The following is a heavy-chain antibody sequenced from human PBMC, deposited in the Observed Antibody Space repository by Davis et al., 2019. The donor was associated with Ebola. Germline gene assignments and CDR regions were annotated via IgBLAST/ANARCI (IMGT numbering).Heavy chain of an antibody. D-gene: IGHD1-26*01. CDR2: ISGSGGST. V-gene: IGHV3-23*01. CDR1: GFTFSSYA. Sequence: GESLKISCAASGFTFSSYAMSWVRQAPEKGLEWVSSISGSGGSTYSADSVKGRFTISRDNSQNTLYMKMNSLRAEDTAVYYCAKPPNNIVEAIYYFDYWGQGTLVTVSS. J-gene: IGHJ4*02. CDR3: AKPPNNIVEAIYYFDY.